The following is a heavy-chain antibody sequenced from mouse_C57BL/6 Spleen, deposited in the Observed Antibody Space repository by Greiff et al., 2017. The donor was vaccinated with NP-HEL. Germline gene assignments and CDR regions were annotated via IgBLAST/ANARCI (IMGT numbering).Heavy chain of an antibody. CDR3: ARNRARDYAMDY. J-gene: IGHJ4*01. CDR2: ISYDGSN. CDR1: GYSITSGYY. D-gene: IGHD3-3*01. V-gene: IGHV3-6*01. Sequence: VQLKESGPGLVKPSQSLSLTCSVTGYSITSGYYWYWIRQFPGNKLEWMGYISYDGSNNYNPTLKNRISITRDTSKNQLFLKLNSVTTEDTATYYCARNRARDYAMDYWGQGTSVTVSS.